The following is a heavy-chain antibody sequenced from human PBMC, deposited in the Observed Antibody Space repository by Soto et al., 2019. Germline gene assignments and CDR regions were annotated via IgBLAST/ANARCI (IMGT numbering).Heavy chain of an antibody. CDR1: GGSISSYY. D-gene: IGHD3-10*01. Sequence: SETLSLTCTVSGGSISSYYWSWIRQPPGKGLEWIGYIYYSGSTNYNPSLKSRVTISVDTSKNQFSLKLSSVTAADTAVYYCARVYGSGRRYYYYYMDVWGKGTTVTVSS. V-gene: IGHV4-59*01. CDR2: IYYSGST. CDR3: ARVYGSGRRYYYYYMDV. J-gene: IGHJ6*03.